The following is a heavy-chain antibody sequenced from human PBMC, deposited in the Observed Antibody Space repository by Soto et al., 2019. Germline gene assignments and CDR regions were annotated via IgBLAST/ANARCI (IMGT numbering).Heavy chain of an antibody. J-gene: IGHJ2*01. CDR2: IRDRTNGYAT. V-gene: IGHV3-73*01. CDR1: GFSISGSG. D-gene: IGHD3-3*01. Sequence: GGSLRRSCAAAGFSISGSGIHGVRQASGKGQEWVARIRDRTNGYATGFAASVQGRFSISRDDSKNTAYLQMNSLRAEDTAVYYCAKDDSITIFGVLRNWYFHLWGRGTLVTVSS. CDR3: AKDDSITIFGVLRNWYFHL.